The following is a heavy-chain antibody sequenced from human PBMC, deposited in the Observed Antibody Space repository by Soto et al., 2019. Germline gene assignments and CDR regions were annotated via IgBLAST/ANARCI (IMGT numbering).Heavy chain of an antibody. D-gene: IGHD5-18*01. V-gene: IGHV4-34*01. CDR2: INHSGST. CDR3: ARSRPRGYSYDY. Sequence: SETLSLTCAVYGGSFSGYYWSWIRQPPGKGLEWIGEINHSGSTNYNPSLKSRVTISVDTSKNQFSLKLSSVTAADTAVYYCARSRPRGYSYDYWGQGTLVTVSS. J-gene: IGHJ4*02. CDR1: GGSFSGYY.